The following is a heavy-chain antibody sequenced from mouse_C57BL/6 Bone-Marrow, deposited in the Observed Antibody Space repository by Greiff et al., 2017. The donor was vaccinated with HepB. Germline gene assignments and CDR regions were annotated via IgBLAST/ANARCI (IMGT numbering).Heavy chain of an antibody. V-gene: IGHV1-64*01. Sequence: QVQLQQPGAELVKPGASVKVSCKASGYTFTTYWMHWVKQRPGQGLEWIGMIHPNSGSTNYNEKFKSKATLTVDKSSSTADMQLSSLTSADAAVHYCVSGYSYRYWGDVTLSTVSA. CDR3: VSGYSYRY. CDR1: GYTFTTYW. CDR2: IHPNSGST. J-gene: IGHJ3*01.